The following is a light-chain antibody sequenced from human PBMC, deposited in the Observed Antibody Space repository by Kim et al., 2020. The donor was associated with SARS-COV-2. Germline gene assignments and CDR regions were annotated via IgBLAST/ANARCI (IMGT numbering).Light chain of an antibody. J-gene: IGLJ1*01. CDR2: DVS. CDR1: SSDVGGYTY. CDR3: SSYTSSSTRV. V-gene: IGLV2-14*03. Sequence: GQSSSISCTGASSDVGGYTYVSWYQQHPGKAPKFMIYDVSNRPSGVSNRFSGSKSGNTASLTISGLQAEDEADYYCSSYTSSSTRVFGTGTKVTVL.